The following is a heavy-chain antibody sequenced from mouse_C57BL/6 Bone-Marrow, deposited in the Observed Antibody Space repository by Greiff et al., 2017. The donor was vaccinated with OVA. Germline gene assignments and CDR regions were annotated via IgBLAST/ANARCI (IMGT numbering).Heavy chain of an antibody. D-gene: IGHD2-3*01. V-gene: IGHV1-53*01. Sequence: VQLQQPGTELVKPGASVKLSCKASGYTFTSYWMHWVKQRPGQGLEWIGNINPSNGGTNYNEKFKSKATLTVDKSSSTAYMQLSSLTSEDSAVYYCARWLLPYYYAMDYWGQGTSVTVSS. CDR2: INPSNGGT. CDR1: GYTFTSYW. J-gene: IGHJ4*01. CDR3: ARWLLPYYYAMDY.